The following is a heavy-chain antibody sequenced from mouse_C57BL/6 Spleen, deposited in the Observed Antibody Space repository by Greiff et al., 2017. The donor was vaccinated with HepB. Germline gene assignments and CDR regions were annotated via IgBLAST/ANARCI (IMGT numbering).Heavy chain of an antibody. Sequence: VKLMESGAELVMPGASVKLSCKASGYTFTDYYINWVKQRPGQGLEWIARIYPGSGNTYYNEKFKGKATLTAEKSSSTAYMQLSSLTSEDSAFYFCARRDYYGSSFDYWGQGTTLTVSS. CDR2: IYPGSGNT. CDR1: GYTFTDYY. J-gene: IGHJ2*01. V-gene: IGHV1-76*01. D-gene: IGHD1-1*01. CDR3: ARRDYYGSSFDY.